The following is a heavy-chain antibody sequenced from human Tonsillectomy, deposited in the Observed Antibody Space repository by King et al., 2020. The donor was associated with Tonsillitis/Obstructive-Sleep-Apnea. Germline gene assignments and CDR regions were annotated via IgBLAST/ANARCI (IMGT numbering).Heavy chain of an antibody. Sequence: VQLVESGGGLVQPGGSLRFSCAASGFTFSSYWMHWVRQAPGKGLVWVSRINSDGSSTSYADSVKGRFTISRDNAKNTLYLQMNSLRAEDTAVYYCARDSGGYYDFWSGLDDSTNWFDPWGQGTLVTVSS. V-gene: IGHV3-74*01. CDR2: INSDGSST. D-gene: IGHD3-3*01. J-gene: IGHJ5*02. CDR1: GFTFSSYW. CDR3: ARDSGGYYDFWSGLDDSTNWFDP.